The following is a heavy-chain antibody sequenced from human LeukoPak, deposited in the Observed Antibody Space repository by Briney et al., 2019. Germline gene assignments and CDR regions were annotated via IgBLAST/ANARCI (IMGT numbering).Heavy chain of an antibody. CDR2: IKSDGRYT. D-gene: IGHD4-11*01. V-gene: IGHV3-74*01. Sequence: GGSLRLSCAASGFTFSTYWMHWVRQAPGKGLVWVSLIKSDGRYTSYADSVKGRFTISRDNAKNTLYLQMNSLRVEDTAVYYCARAAYRAAFDIWGQGTMVTVSS. CDR3: ARAAYRAAFDI. CDR1: GFTFSTYW. J-gene: IGHJ3*02.